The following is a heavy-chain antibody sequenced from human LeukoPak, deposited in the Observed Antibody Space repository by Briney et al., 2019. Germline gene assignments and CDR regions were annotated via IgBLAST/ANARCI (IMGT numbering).Heavy chain of an antibody. Sequence: ASVKVSCKASGYTFTSYAMHWVRQAPGQRLEWMGWINAGNGNTKYSQKFQGRVTITRDTSASTAYMELSSLRSEDTAVYYCARDSTSGKKRDFDYWGQGTLVTVSS. V-gene: IGHV1-3*01. D-gene: IGHD3-10*01. J-gene: IGHJ4*02. CDR1: GYTFTSYA. CDR3: ARDSTSGKKRDFDY. CDR2: INAGNGNT.